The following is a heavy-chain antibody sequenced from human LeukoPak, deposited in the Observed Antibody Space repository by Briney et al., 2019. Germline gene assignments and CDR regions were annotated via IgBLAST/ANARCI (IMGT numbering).Heavy chain of an antibody. Sequence: ASVKASCKASGYTFTSYAMHWVRQAPGQRLEWMGWINAGNGNTKYSQKFQGRVTITRDTSASTAYMELSSLRSEDTAVYSCARGPAEWLLPPKDAFDIWGQGTMVTVSS. J-gene: IGHJ3*02. D-gene: IGHD3-3*01. V-gene: IGHV1-3*01. CDR3: ARGPAEWLLPPKDAFDI. CDR2: INAGNGNT. CDR1: GYTFTSYA.